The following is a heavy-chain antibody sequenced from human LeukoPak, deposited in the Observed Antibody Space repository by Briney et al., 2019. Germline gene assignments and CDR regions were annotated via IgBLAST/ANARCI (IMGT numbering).Heavy chain of an antibody. CDR3: AGDFTNEAYADAFDI. J-gene: IGHJ3*02. CDR2: IYYSGST. V-gene: IGHV4-39*07. Sequence: SETLSLTCTVSGGSISSSSYYWGWIRQPPGKGLEWIGGIYYSGSTYYNPSLKSRVTISVDTSKNQFSLKLSSVTAADTAVYYCAGDFTNEAYADAFDIWGQGTMVTVSS. D-gene: IGHD2-21*01. CDR1: GGSISSSSYY.